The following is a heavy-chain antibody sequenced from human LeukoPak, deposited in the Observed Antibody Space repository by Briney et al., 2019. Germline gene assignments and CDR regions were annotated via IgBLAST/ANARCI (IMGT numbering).Heavy chain of an antibody. V-gene: IGHV3-23*01. D-gene: IGHD6-19*01. Sequence: GGSLRLSCATSGFTFSSYAMSWVRQATGKGLEWVSAISGSGGSTYYAESVKGRVTISSDNSKNSLYLQMNSLRAEDTVLYYCAKDMAVAGTRIPDYWGQGTLVTVSS. CDR3: AKDMAVAGTRIPDY. J-gene: IGHJ4*02. CDR2: ISGSGGST. CDR1: GFTFSSYA.